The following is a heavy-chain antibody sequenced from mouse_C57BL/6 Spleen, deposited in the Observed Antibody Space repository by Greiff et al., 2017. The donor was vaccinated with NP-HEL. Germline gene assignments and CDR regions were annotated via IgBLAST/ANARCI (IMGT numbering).Heavy chain of an antibody. J-gene: IGHJ2*01. V-gene: IGHV14-2*01. Sequence: VHVKQSGAELVKPGASVKLSCTASGFNIKDYYMHWVKQRTEQGLEWIGRIDPEDGETKYAPKFQGKATITADTSSNTAYLQLSSLTSEDTAVYYCASIANWDAWFAYWGQGTTLTVSS. CDR1: GFNIKDYY. D-gene: IGHD4-1*01. CDR3: ASIANWDAWFAY. CDR2: IDPEDGET.